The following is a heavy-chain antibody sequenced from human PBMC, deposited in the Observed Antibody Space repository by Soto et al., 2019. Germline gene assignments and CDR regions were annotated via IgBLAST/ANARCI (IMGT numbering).Heavy chain of an antibody. CDR3: ARGPSYSDSYFDH. Sequence: QVQLVESGGGAVQPGGSRRLSCAASEFTFSNYAMHWVRQAPGKGLQWLAVISYDGNNKYYADSVEGRFTISRDNSKNTVYLQMNSLRLENTAVYYWARGPSYSDSYFDHWGQGTLVTVS. D-gene: IGHD4-17*01. CDR1: EFTFSNYA. CDR2: ISYDGNNK. J-gene: IGHJ4*02. V-gene: IGHV3-30*03.